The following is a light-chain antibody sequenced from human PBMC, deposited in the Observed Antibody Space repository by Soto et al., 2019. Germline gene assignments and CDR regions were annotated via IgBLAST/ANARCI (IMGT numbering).Light chain of an antibody. CDR3: SSHTSRSTHV. V-gene: IGLV2-14*01. CDR1: SSDVGRYNY. Sequence: QSALTQPASVSGSLGQSITISCTGTSSDVGRYNYVSWYQQYPGKAPKLMIYAVSNRPSGVSDRFSGSKSGITASLTISGLQVGDEADYYCSSHTSRSTHVFGTGTKLTVL. CDR2: AVS. J-gene: IGLJ1*01.